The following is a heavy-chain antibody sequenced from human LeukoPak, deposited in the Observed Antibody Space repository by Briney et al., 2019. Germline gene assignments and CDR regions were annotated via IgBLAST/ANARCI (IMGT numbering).Heavy chain of an antibody. V-gene: IGHV4-59*01. J-gene: IGHJ4*02. CDR3: ARTIAAALETDY. D-gene: IGHD6-13*01. CDR2: IYYSGST. Sequence: PSETLSLTCTVSGGSISSYYWSWIRQPPGKGLEWIGYIYYSGSTNYNPSLKSRVTISVDTSKNQFSLKLSSVTAADTAVYYCARTIAAALETDYWGQGTLVTVSS. CDR1: GGSISSYY.